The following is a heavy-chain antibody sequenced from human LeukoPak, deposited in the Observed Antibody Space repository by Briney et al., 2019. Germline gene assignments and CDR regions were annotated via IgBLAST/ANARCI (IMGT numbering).Heavy chain of an antibody. D-gene: IGHD1-26*01. V-gene: IGHV3-30*03. CDR3: ARFPAGRRRGDAFDI. J-gene: IGHJ3*02. CDR1: GFTFNSYG. CDR2: ISYDGSNK. Sequence: GGSLRLSCAASGFTFNSYGMHWVRQAPGKGLEWVTVISYDGSNKYYADSVKGRFTISRDNAKNSLYLQMKSLRVEDTAVYYCARFPAGRRRGDAFDIWGQGTMVTVSS.